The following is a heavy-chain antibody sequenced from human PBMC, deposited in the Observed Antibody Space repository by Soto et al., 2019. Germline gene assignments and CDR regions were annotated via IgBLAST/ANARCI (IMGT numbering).Heavy chain of an antibody. J-gene: IGHJ5*02. CDR3: ARGDPAYSSRSNWFDP. V-gene: IGHV4-4*02. CDR1: GGSISSSNW. CDR2: IYHSGST. Sequence: QVQLQESGPALVKPSGTLSLTCAVSGGSISSSNWWSWVRQPPGKGLEWIGEIYHSGSTNYNPSLRGRVTISVDKSKNQFSLKLSSVTAADTAVYYCARGDPAYSSRSNWFDPWGPGTLVTVSS. D-gene: IGHD6-13*01.